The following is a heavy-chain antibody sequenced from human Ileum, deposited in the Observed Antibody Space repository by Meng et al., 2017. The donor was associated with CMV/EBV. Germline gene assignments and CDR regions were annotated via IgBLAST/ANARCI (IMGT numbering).Heavy chain of an antibody. CDR3: ARGGWVPPFDY. Sequence: SETLSLTCSVSGGSISNYYWSWIRQSPGKGLEWIGYVHSSGTTNYNGSLKSRVTISLDTSKNQFSLKLSSLTAADTAIYYCARGGWVPPFDYWGQGTLVTVSS. D-gene: IGHD2-2*01. CDR2: VHSSGTT. CDR1: GGSISNYY. J-gene: IGHJ4*02. V-gene: IGHV4-59*01.